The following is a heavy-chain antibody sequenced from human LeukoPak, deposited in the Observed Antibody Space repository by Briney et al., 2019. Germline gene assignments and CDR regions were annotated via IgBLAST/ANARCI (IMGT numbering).Heavy chain of an antibody. D-gene: IGHD3-10*01. Sequence: GGSLRLSCAASGFTFSSYAMSWVRQAPGKGLEWVSAISGSGGSTYYADSVEGRFTISRDNSKNTLYLHMNSLRAEDTAVYYCAKSRGYYFGSGSYLFDYWGQGTLVTVSS. CDR3: AKSRGYYFGSGSYLFDY. J-gene: IGHJ4*02. CDR1: GFTFSSYA. CDR2: ISGSGGST. V-gene: IGHV3-23*01.